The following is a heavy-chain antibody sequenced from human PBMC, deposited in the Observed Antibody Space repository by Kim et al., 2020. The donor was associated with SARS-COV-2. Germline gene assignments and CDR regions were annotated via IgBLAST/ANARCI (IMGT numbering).Heavy chain of an antibody. J-gene: IGHJ6*02. Sequence: ASVKVSFKASGYTFTNYDIHWVRQATGQGLEWMGWINPHSGNTGYAQKFQGRVTMTRNTSTNTAFVELPSLRPEDAAVYYCARQFYYGGDVWGQGTTVTVSS. CDR2: INPHSGNT. CDR1: GYTFTNYD. V-gene: IGHV1-8*01. CDR3: ARQFYYGGDV.